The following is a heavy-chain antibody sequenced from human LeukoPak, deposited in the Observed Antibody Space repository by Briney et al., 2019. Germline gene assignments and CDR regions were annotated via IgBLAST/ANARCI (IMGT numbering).Heavy chain of an antibody. J-gene: IGHJ4*02. CDR3: AKDIGSGSYYHFDY. CDR2: ISWDGGRI. V-gene: IGHV3-43D*03. Sequence: GGSLRLSCAASGFTFDDYAMHWVRQAPGKGLEWVSLISWDGGRIYYADSAKGRFTISRDNNKNFLYLQMNSLRAEDTALYYCAKDIGSGSYYHFDYWGQGTLVTVSS. D-gene: IGHD1-26*01. CDR1: GFTFDDYA.